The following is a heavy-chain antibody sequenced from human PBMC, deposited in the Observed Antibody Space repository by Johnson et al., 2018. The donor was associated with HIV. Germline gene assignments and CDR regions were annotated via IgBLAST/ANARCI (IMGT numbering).Heavy chain of an antibody. CDR3: ARGGLGFQNIHDPFDI. J-gene: IGHJ3*02. V-gene: IGHV3-30*04. CDR2: ISYDGSNK. CDR1: GFTFSNYA. D-gene: IGHD1/OR15-1a*01. Sequence: QVQLVESGGGVVQPGRSLRVSCAVSGFTFSNYAMYWVRQVPGKGLEWVAVISYDGSNKYYADSVEGRFPISRDNSKNTLYLQMNSLRAEDTALYYCARGGLGFQNIHDPFDIWGQGTMVTVS.